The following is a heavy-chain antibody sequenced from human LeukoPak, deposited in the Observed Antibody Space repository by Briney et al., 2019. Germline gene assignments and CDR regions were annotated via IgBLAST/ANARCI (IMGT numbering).Heavy chain of an antibody. CDR1: GFTLSSYS. Sequence: GGSLRLSCAASGFTLSSYSMNWVRQAPGKGLEWVSSISSSSSYIYYADSVKGRFTISRDNAKNSLYLQMNSLRAEDTAVYYCARVLQRATSYRYYFDYWGQGTLVTVSS. D-gene: IGHD4-4*01. V-gene: IGHV3-21*01. CDR2: ISSSSSYI. J-gene: IGHJ4*02. CDR3: ARVLQRATSYRYYFDY.